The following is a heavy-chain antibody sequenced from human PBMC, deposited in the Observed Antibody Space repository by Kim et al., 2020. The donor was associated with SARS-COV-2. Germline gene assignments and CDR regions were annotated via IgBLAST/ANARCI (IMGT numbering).Heavy chain of an antibody. D-gene: IGHD5-12*01. J-gene: IGHJ4*02. CDR2: GKVTK. V-gene: IGHV1-3*01. Sequence: GKVTKIYSQKFQGRVTFTTDTSASPAYMELSSLRSEDSAVYYCLGGYYFDYWGQGTLVTVSS. CDR3: LGGYYFDY.